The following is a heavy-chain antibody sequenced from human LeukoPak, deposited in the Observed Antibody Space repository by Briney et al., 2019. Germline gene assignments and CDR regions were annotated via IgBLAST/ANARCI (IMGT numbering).Heavy chain of an antibody. CDR1: GFTFSNHA. CDR3: ANLDSYYYGSRSPFDY. J-gene: IGHJ4*02. Sequence: PGGSLRLSCAASGFTFSNHAMNWARQAPGKGLEWVSGISGSATDSYYADSVKGRFTIARDNSKNTLYLQTNSLRAEDTALYYCANLDSYYYGSRSPFDYWGQGTLVTVSS. V-gene: IGHV3-23*01. CDR2: ISGSATDS. D-gene: IGHD3-10*01.